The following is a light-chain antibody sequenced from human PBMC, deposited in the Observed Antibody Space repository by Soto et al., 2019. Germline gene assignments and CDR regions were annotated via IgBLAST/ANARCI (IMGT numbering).Light chain of an antibody. J-gene: IGLJ1*01. CDR1: SSDVGGYNY. CDR3: SSYAGSNNLV. V-gene: IGLV2-8*01. Sequence: QSALTQPPSASGSPGQSVTISCTGTSSDVGGYNYVSWYQQHPGKAPKLMIYEVTKRPSGVPDRFSASKSGNTASLTVSWLQAEDEADYYCSSYAGSNNLVFGTGTKVTVL. CDR2: EVT.